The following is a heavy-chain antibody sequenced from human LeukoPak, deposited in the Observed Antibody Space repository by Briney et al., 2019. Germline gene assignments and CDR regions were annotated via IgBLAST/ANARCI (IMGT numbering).Heavy chain of an antibody. Sequence: GGSLRLSCAASGFTVSSYGMTWVRLAPGKGLEWVSAFRATDGSAQYAESVKGRFTISRGNSKNSLYLQMNSLRDEDTAVYYCAKARIAAAGTGAFDVWGQGTMVTVSS. D-gene: IGHD6-13*01. CDR2: FRATDGSA. CDR1: GFTVSSYG. V-gene: IGHV3-23*01. CDR3: AKARIAAAGTGAFDV. J-gene: IGHJ3*01.